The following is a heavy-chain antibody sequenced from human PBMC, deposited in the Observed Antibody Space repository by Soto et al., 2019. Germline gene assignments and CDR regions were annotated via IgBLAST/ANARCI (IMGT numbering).Heavy chain of an antibody. Sequence: QVQLMQSGAEVKKPGASVKVSCKSSGYTFTAYNIHWVRQAPGQSPEWLGRINPQSLGTHYSQNFTARLSLTTDRSISTAYMELWSLTSGDTALYYCARGVTTDCSTGVCPYHLHYDMDVWGQGTTVTVSS. D-gene: IGHD1-26*01. CDR2: INPQSLGT. CDR3: ARGVTTDCSTGVCPYHLHYDMDV. CDR1: GYTFTAYN. V-gene: IGHV1-2*06. J-gene: IGHJ6*02.